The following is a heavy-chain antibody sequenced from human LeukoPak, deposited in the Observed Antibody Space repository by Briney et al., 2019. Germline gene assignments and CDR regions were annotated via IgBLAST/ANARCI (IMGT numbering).Heavy chain of an antibody. V-gene: IGHV3-23*01. CDR3: AKNLYCGGGSCYPSALGMDV. D-gene: IGHD2-15*01. Sequence: GGSLRLSCAASGFTFSSYAMSWVRQAPGKGLEWVSSISGSGNRSYYADSVKGRFTISRDNSKNTLFLQINSLRAEDTAVYYCAKNLYCGGGSCYPSALGMDVWGQGTTVTVSS. J-gene: IGHJ6*02. CDR2: ISGSGNRS. CDR1: GFTFSSYA.